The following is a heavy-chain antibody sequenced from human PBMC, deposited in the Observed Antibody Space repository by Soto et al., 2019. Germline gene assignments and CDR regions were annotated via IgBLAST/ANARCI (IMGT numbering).Heavy chain of an antibody. CDR3: ARDLKGSSWDFDY. J-gene: IGHJ4*02. CDR1: GFTFSSYS. Sequence: PGGSLRLSCAASGFTFSSYSMNWVRQAPGKGLEWVSSISSSSSYIYYADSVKGRFTISRDNAKNSLYLQMNSLRAEDTAVYYCARDLKGSSWDFDYWGQGTLVTVSS. CDR2: ISSSSSYI. V-gene: IGHV3-21*01. D-gene: IGHD6-13*01.